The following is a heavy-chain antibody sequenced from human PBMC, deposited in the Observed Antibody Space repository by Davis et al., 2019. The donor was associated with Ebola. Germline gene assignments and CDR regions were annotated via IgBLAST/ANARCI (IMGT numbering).Heavy chain of an antibody. V-gene: IGHV3-21*01. CDR3: AREASSYTMVRGVISACDY. Sequence: GGSLRLSCAASGFTFSNAWMNWVRQAPGKGLEWVSSISSSSSYIYYADSVKGRFTISRDNAKNSLYLQMNSLRAEDTAVYYCAREASSYTMVRGVISACDYWGQGTLVTVSS. D-gene: IGHD3-10*01. J-gene: IGHJ4*02. CDR1: GFTFSNAW. CDR2: ISSSSSYI.